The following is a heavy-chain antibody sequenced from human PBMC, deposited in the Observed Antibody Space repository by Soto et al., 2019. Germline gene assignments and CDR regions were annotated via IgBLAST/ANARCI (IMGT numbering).Heavy chain of an antibody. V-gene: IGHV3-23*01. CDR2: ISGSGGST. J-gene: IGHJ4*02. CDR3: AKAVGATKAFDH. D-gene: IGHD1-26*01. Sequence: EVQLLESGGGLVQPGGSLRLSCAASGFTFGDYAMSWVRQAPGQGLEWVSHISGSGGSTFYADSVKGRFSISRDNSKNTLNLQMNSLRAEDTAVYYCAKAVGATKAFDHWGQGTLVTVSS. CDR1: GFTFGDYA.